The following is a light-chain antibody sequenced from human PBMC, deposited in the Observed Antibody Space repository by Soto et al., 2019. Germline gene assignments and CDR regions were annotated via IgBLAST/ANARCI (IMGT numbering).Light chain of an antibody. V-gene: IGLV2-8*01. Sequence: QSALTQPPSASGSPGQSVTISCTGTSSDVGGYNYVSWYQQHPGKAPKLMIYEVSKRPSGVPDRFSGSKSGNTASLTVSGLQAEDDADYYCGSYAGYNKYVFGTGTKLTVL. CDR3: GSYAGYNKYV. J-gene: IGLJ1*01. CDR2: EVS. CDR1: SSDVGGYNY.